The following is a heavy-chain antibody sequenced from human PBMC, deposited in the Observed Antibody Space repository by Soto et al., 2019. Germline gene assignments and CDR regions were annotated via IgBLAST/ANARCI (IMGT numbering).Heavy chain of an antibody. CDR2: INGDGSFT. Sequence: PGGSLRLSCGASGFTFSNYWMHWVRQAPGEGLVWVSRINGDGSFTRFADSVKGRFTISRDNAKKTLYLQMNSLRVDDTAVYYCARVGGGSGNFDYWGQGTLVTVSS. CDR1: GFTFSNYW. J-gene: IGHJ4*02. CDR3: ARVGGGSGNFDY. V-gene: IGHV3-74*01. D-gene: IGHD3-10*01.